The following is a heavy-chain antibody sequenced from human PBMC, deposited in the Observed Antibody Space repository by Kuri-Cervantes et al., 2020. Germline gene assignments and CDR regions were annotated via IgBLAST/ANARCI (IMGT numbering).Heavy chain of an antibody. D-gene: IGHD1-26*01. CDR1: GYTFTSYA. Sequence: ASVNVSCKASGYTFTSYAMHWVRQAPGQRLEWMGWSNAGNGNTNYAQKLQGRVTMTTDTSTGTAYMELRSLRSDDTAVYYCARDVSGSYYGEYWGQGTLVTVSS. V-gene: IGHV1-3*01. CDR2: SNAGNGNT. CDR3: ARDVSGSYYGEY. J-gene: IGHJ4*02.